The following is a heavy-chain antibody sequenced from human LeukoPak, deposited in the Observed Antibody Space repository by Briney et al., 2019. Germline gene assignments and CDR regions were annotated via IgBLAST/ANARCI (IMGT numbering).Heavy chain of an antibody. V-gene: IGHV3-15*01. D-gene: IGHD3-22*01. CDR3: TTSYYDSSGYRN. CDR1: GFTFSSYG. Sequence: GGSLRLSCAASGFTFSSYGMHWVRQAPGKGLEWVGRIKTKTDGGTIDYAAPVKGRFTISRDDSENTLHLQMNSLKTEDTAVYYCTTSYYDSSGYRNWGQGTLVTVSS. J-gene: IGHJ4*02. CDR2: IKTKTDGGTI.